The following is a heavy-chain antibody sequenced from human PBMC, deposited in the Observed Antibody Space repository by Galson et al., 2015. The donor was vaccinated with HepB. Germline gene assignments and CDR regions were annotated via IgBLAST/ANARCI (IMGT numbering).Heavy chain of an antibody. CDR2: INPNSGGT. CDR1: GYTFTGYY. V-gene: IGHV1-2*06. CDR3: ARTSGYDANDY. J-gene: IGHJ4*02. Sequence: SVKVSCKASGYTFTGYYMHWVRQAPGQGLEWMGRINPNSGGTYYAQKFQGRVTMTRDTSISTAYMELSRLRSDGTAVYYCARTSGYDANDYWGQGTLVTVSS. D-gene: IGHD5-12*01.